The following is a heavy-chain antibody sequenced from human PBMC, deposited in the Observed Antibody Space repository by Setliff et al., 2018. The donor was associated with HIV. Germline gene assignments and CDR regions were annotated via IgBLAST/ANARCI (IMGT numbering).Heavy chain of an antibody. V-gene: IGHV1-18*01. Sequence: ASVKVSCKASGYTFNNYGISGVRQAPGQGLEWMGWINTHSGYTNYAQNIQGRVTVTMDTSTSTAYMELRSLKSDDTAVYYCARGKTWRRFLDYWGQGTLVTVSS. CDR1: GYTFNNYG. CDR2: INTHSGYT. D-gene: IGHD3-3*01. J-gene: IGHJ4*02. CDR3: ARGKTWRRFLDY.